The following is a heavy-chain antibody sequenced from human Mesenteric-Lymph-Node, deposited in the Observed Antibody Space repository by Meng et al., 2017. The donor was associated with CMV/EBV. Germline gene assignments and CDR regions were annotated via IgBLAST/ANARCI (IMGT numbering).Heavy chain of an antibody. CDR1: GGTFSNYA. CDR2: ISAYNGNT. D-gene: IGHD3-22*01. V-gene: IGHV1-18*01. J-gene: IGHJ3*02. CDR3: ARGFRYYYDSRTSPDFDI. Sequence: ASVKVSCKASGGTFSNYAIIWVRQAPGQGLEWMGWISAYNGNTNYAQKLQGRVTMTTDTSTSTAYMELRSLRSDDTAVYYCARGFRYYYDSRTSPDFDIWGQGTMVTVSS.